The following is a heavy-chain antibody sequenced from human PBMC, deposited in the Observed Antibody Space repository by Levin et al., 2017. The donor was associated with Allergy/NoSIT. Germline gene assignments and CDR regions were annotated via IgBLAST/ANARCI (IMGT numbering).Heavy chain of an antibody. D-gene: IGHD2-15*01. CDR2: ISNGGDNT. CDR1: GLTFSNYA. CDR3: AGAMAAALLDY. Sequence: PGGSLRLSCAAYGLTFSNYAMTWVRQAPGKGLEWVSTISNGGDNTYYAESVQGRFSISRDNSKDTLYLQMNSLRAEDTAVYYCAGAMAAALLDYWGQGTLVTVSS. V-gene: IGHV3-23*01. J-gene: IGHJ4*02.